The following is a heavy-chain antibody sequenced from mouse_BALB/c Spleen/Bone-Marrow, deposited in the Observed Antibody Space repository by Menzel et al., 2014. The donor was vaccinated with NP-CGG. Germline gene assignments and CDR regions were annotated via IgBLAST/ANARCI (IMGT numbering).Heavy chain of an antibody. D-gene: IGHD2-1*01. CDR1: GFDFSRFW. Sequence: VQLQQSGGGLVQPGGSLKLSCAASGFDFSRFWMRWVRQAPGKGLEWIGEINPDSSTINYTPSLKDKFIISRDNAKNTLYLQMSKLKSEDIALYYCASLYYGNYYYAMDYWGQGTSVTVSS. CDR2: INPDSSTI. J-gene: IGHJ4*01. V-gene: IGHV4-1*02. CDR3: ASLYYGNYYYAMDY.